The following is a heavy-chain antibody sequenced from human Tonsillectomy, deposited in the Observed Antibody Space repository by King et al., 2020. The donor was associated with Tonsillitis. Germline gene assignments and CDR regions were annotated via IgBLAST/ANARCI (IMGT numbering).Heavy chain of an antibody. V-gene: IGHV3-48*01. J-gene: IGHJ4*02. CDR2: ISGSGGST. CDR3: ARTHEYCDSSSCSLDY. CDR1: GFSLRTYS. D-gene: IGHD2-2*01. Sequence: VQLVESGGGLVQPGGSLRLSCAASGFSLRTYSMNWVRQAPGKGLDWISYISGSGGSTSYADSVRGRFTISRDDAKNSLYLQMNSLRAEDTAVYYCARTHEYCDSSSCSLDYWGQGTLVTVSS.